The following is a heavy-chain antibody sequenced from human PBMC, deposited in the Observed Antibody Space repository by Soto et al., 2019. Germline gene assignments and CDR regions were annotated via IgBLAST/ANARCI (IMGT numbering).Heavy chain of an antibody. Sequence: SETLSLTCSVSGGSINDYYWSWLRQPPGKGLECIGYIFFRGSTNYHPSLKSRVTISVDTSKNQSSLKLTSVTAADTAVYYCARALKVYGDYGLLDYWGQGALVTVSS. V-gene: IGHV4-59*01. CDR1: GGSINDYY. D-gene: IGHD4-17*01. CDR3: ARALKVYGDYGLLDY. J-gene: IGHJ4*02. CDR2: IFFRGST.